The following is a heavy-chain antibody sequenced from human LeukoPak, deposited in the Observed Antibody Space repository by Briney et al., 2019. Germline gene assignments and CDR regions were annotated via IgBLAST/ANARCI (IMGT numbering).Heavy chain of an antibody. CDR2: IIPIFGRA. Sequence: SVKVSCKASGGTFSSYDISWVRQAPGQGLEWMGRIIPIFGRANYAQKFQGRVTITTDESTSTAYMELSSLRSEDTAVYYCARDRGVSYVHYWGQGTLVTVSS. V-gene: IGHV1-69*05. D-gene: IGHD5-18*01. CDR1: GGTFSSYD. J-gene: IGHJ4*02. CDR3: ARDRGVSYVHY.